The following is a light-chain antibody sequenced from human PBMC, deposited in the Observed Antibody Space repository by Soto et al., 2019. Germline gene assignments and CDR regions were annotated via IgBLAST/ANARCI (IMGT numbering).Light chain of an antibody. J-gene: IGLJ1*01. CDR2: DVS. V-gene: IGLV2-14*03. CDR1: SSDVGGYHY. CDR3: TSYISNSTLG. Sequence: QSALTQPDSVSGSPGQSITISCTGTSSDVGGYHYVSWFQQHPGKAPKLMIYDVSNRPSGVSNCFSGSKSANTASLTISGLQAEDEADYYCTSYISNSTLGLGTGTQLTVL.